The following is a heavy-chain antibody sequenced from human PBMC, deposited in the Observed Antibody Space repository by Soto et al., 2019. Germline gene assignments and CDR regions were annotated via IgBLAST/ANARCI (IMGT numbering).Heavy chain of an antibody. V-gene: IGHV1-69*02. CDR2: IIPILGIA. D-gene: IGHD5-18*01. CDR1: GGTFSIYT. Sequence: ASVKVSCKASGGTFSIYTISWVLQAPGQGLEWMGRIIPILGIANYAQKFQGRVTITADKSTSTAYMELSSLRSEDTAVYYCARVVGGYSYGPYYYGMDVWG. CDR3: ARVVGGYSYGPYYYGMDV. J-gene: IGHJ6*02.